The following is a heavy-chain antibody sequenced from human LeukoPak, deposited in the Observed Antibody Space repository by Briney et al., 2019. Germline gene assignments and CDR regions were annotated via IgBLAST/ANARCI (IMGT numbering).Heavy chain of an antibody. Sequence: SGTLSLTCDVSGGSLTNSKWWTWLRQPPGKGLEWIGEIYHSGSSNYNPSLRSRVTISVDKSKNQFSLELYSVTAADTALYYCAGKDFGTQNFDFWGQGTLVTVSS. V-gene: IGHV4-4*02. D-gene: IGHD3-10*01. CDR1: GGSLTNSKW. CDR3: AGKDFGTQNFDF. J-gene: IGHJ4*02. CDR2: IYHSGSS.